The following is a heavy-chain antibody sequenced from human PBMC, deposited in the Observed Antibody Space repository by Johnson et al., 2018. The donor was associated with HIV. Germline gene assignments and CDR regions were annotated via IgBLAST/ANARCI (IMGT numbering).Heavy chain of an antibody. V-gene: IGHV3-74*02. CDR2: ISRDGSST. CDR3: ARSGPNWAFDF. CDR1: GFTFSNYW. J-gene: IGHJ3*01. Sequence: VQLMESGGGLVQPGGSMRLSCAASGFTFSNYWMHWVRQAPGKGLVWVSRISRDGSSTYYADSVKGRFTISRDNARNTMFLQMNSLRAEDTAVYYCARSGPNWAFDFWGQGTMVTVSS. D-gene: IGHD1-1*01.